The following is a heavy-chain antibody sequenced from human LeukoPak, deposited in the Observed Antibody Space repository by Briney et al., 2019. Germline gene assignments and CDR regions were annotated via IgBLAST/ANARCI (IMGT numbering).Heavy chain of an antibody. CDR2: ISYDGTDK. Sequence: GGSLRLPCAASGFTFSNYAMHWVRQAPGKGLEWVAVISYDGTDKYYADSVKGRFTISRDNSKDTLYLQMNSLRAEDTAVYYCARDWTGNYGSGSYIPPFDPWGQGTLVTVSS. J-gene: IGHJ5*02. V-gene: IGHV3-30*04. D-gene: IGHD3-10*01. CDR3: ARDWTGNYGSGSYIPPFDP. CDR1: GFTFSNYA.